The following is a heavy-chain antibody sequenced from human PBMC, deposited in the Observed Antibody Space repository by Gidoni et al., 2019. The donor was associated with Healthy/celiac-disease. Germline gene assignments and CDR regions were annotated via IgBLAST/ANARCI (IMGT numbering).Heavy chain of an antibody. D-gene: IGHD6-19*01. CDR3: ARGHIAVAGSPLFDY. J-gene: IGHJ4*02. CDR1: GYTFNSYY. CDR2: INPSGGST. V-gene: IGHV1-46*02. Sequence: QVQLVQSGAEVKKPGASVKVSCKASGYTFNSYYMHWVRQAPGQGLEWMGIINPSGGSTSYAQKFQGRVTMTRDTSTSTVYMELSSLRSEDTAVYYCARGHIAVAGSPLFDYWGQGTLVTVSS.